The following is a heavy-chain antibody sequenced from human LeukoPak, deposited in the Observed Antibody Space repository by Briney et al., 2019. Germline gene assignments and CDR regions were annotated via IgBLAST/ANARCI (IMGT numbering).Heavy chain of an antibody. CDR3: ARDGVHSGTPDF. J-gene: IGHJ4*02. Sequence: ASVKVSCKTSGYTFFSYGITWVRQAPGQGLEWMGWISANNGDTKYAPKFQGRVTMTTESNTRTAYLDVRSLRSDDTAVYYCARDGVHSGTPDFWGQGTLITAAS. CDR1: GYTFFSYG. CDR2: ISANNGDT. V-gene: IGHV1-18*01. D-gene: IGHD3-3*01.